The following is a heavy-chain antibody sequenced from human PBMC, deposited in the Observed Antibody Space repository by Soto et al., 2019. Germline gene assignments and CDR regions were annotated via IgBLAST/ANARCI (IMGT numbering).Heavy chain of an antibody. CDR3: ARASGGEYYDSRQYYYSY. D-gene: IGHD3-22*01. Sequence: GQSLRISWKGSGYSLTNIWIHWVRQMPGKGLEWMGRIDPGDSVTTYNPSFQGHVTMSADKSINTAYLQWSSLKDSDTAMYYCARASGGEYYDSRQYYYSYWGQGTLGIVSS. CDR1: GYSLTNIW. CDR2: IDPGDSVT. V-gene: IGHV5-10-1*01. J-gene: IGHJ4*02.